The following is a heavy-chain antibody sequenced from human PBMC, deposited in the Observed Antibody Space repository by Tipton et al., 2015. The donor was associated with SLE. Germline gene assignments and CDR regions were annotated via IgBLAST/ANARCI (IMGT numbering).Heavy chain of an antibody. Sequence: SLRLSCAASGFTVSTNYMSWVRQAPGKGLEWVSVIYSGGSTSYADFVRGRFTISRDNAKNSLYLQMNGLRAEDTAVYYCARVTGNNYYYYMDVWGKGTTVTVSS. J-gene: IGHJ6*03. D-gene: IGHD2/OR15-2a*01. CDR1: GFTVSTNY. V-gene: IGHV3-53*01. CDR3: ARVTGNNYYYYMDV. CDR2: IYSGGST.